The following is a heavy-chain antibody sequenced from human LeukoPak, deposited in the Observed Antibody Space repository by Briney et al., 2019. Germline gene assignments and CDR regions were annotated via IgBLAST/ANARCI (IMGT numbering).Heavy chain of an antibody. D-gene: IGHD2-21*01. CDR2: ISSSSSYI. V-gene: IGHV3-21*04. Sequence: GGSLRLSCAATGFAFKIYDMSWVRQAPGKGLEWVSSISSSSSYIYYADSVRGRFTISRDNSKNTLYLQMNSLRAEDAAVYFCAKAPVTSCRGAYCYPFDSWGQGTLVTVSS. CDR1: GFAFKIYD. CDR3: AKAPVTSCRGAYCYPFDS. J-gene: IGHJ4*02.